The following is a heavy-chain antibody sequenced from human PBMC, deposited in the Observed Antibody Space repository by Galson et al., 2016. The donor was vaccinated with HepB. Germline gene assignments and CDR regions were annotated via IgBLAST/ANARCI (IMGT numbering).Heavy chain of an antibody. CDR3: ATKARCSGTTCYSLEGFGY. Sequence: QSGAEVKKPGESLNISCKASGYRFSSYWIGWVRQMPGKGLEWIGMFYPGDSETRYSPSFEGRVTISADKSISTAYLQWSSLKASDTGIYYCATKARCSGTTCYSLEGFGYWGQGTLVTVSS. CDR1: GYRFSSYW. D-gene: IGHD2-2*01. V-gene: IGHV5-51*01. CDR2: FYPGDSET. J-gene: IGHJ4*02.